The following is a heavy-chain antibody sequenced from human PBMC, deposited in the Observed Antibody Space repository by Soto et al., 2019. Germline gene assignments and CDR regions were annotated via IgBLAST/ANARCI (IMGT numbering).Heavy chain of an antibody. Sequence: VGSLRLSCAASGFTFSSYWMHWVRQAPGKGLVWVSRINSDGSSTSYADSVKGRFTISRDNAKNTLYLQMNSLRAEDTAVYYCARDPPGPIFGVVLYYYGMDVWGQGTTVTVSS. V-gene: IGHV3-74*01. CDR2: INSDGSST. CDR1: GFTFSSYW. CDR3: ARDPPGPIFGVVLYYYGMDV. J-gene: IGHJ6*02. D-gene: IGHD3-3*01.